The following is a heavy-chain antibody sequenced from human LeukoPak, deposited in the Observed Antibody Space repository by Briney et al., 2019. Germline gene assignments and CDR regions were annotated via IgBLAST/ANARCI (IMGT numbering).Heavy chain of an antibody. D-gene: IGHD1-26*01. V-gene: IGHV1-58*02. Sequence: ASVKVSCKASGFTFTTSAMQWVRQGRGQRLEWIGWIVVGSGNTDYAQKFQERVTITRDMSTSTAYMELNSLRSEDTAVYYCAAAGRVYYDYGMDVWGQGTTVTVSS. CDR2: IVVGSGNT. CDR3: AAAGRVYYDYGMDV. J-gene: IGHJ6*02. CDR1: GFTFTTSA.